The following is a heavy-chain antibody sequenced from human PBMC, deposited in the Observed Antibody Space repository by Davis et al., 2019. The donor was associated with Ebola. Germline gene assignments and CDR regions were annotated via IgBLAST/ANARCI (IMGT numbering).Heavy chain of an antibody. CDR2: IYTSGST. V-gene: IGHV4-61*09. D-gene: IGHD3-10*01. CDR3: ARESITMVQGVIIDY. J-gene: IGHJ4*02. CDR1: GGSISSGSYY. Sequence: PSETLSLTCTVSGGSISSGSYYWSWIRQPAGKGLEWIGHIYTSGSTNYNPSLKSRVTISVDTSKNQFSLKLSSVTAADTAVYYCARESITMVQGVIIDYWGQGTLVTVSS.